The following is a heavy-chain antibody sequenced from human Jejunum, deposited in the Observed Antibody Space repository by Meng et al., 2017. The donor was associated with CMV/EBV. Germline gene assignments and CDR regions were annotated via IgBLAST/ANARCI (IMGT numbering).Heavy chain of an antibody. CDR3: ARVRVHSSGWRPFDY. Sequence: DSIRSSSHHWGWIRKPPGKGLEWVGNIYDSGSAYYDPSLKSRVSISKDTSKSQFSLRLDSVTAADTAVYYCARVRVHSSGWRPFDYWGRRTLITVSS. V-gene: IGHV4-39*07. CDR1: DSIRSSSHH. CDR2: IYDSGSA. D-gene: IGHD6-19*01. J-gene: IGHJ4*02.